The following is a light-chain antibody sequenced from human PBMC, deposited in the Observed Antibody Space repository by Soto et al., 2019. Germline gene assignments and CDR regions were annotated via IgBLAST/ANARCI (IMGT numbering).Light chain of an antibody. CDR1: QTISFY. J-gene: IGKJ2*01. Sequence: IQMTQSPSSLSASVGDTVTITCRASQTISFYLNWYQQKPGRTPNLLIYATSSLQSGVPSRFDGSGSGTEFTLTISSLQPDDFATYYCQQCFSTPHTFGQGTKLELK. CDR2: ATS. V-gene: IGKV1-39*01. CDR3: QQCFSTPHT.